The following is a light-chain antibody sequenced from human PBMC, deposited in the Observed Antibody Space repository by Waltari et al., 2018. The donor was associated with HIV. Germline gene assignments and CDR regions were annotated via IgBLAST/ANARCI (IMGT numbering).Light chain of an antibody. CDR3: CSFASHL. Sequence: QSALTQPRSVSGSPGQSVTISCTGSNRDIGTYTYVSWYQQYPGKAPKLIIYDVKWRPSGVPDRFSGSKSGNTASLTISGLQADDEADYYCCSFASHLFGGGTKLTVL. CDR2: DVK. CDR1: NRDIGTYTY. J-gene: IGLJ3*02. V-gene: IGLV2-11*01.